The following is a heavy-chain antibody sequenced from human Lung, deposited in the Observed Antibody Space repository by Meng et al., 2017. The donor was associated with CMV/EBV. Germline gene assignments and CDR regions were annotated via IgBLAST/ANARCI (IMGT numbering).Heavy chain of an antibody. CDR2: ISAGGGST. Sequence: GESXKISCAASAFTFSNYGMSWVRRAPGRGLEWVSGISAGGGSTYYADSVKGRFTVSRDNSKNTLYLQMNSLRDEDTAVYYCAKDWSRYCNSTSCYKPWFDPWXQGTXVTVSS. CDR3: AKDWSRYCNSTSCYKPWFDP. D-gene: IGHD2-2*01. CDR1: AFTFSNYG. V-gene: IGHV3-23*01. J-gene: IGHJ5*02.